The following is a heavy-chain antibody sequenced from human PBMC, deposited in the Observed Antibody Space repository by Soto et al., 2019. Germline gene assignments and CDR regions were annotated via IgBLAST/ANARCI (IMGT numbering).Heavy chain of an antibody. CDR3: AREPISSIAARPWLN. Sequence: ASVKVSCKASGYTFTSYYMHWVRQAPGQGLEWMGIINPSGGSTSYAQKFQGRVTMTRDTSTSTVYMELSSLRSEDTAVYYCAREPISSIAARPWLNWGQGTLVTVSS. D-gene: IGHD6-6*01. CDR1: GYTFTSYY. V-gene: IGHV1-46*03. J-gene: IGHJ4*02. CDR2: INPSGGST.